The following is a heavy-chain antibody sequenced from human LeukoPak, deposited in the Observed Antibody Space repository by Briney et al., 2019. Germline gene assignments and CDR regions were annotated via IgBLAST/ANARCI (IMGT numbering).Heavy chain of an antibody. Sequence: ASVKVSCTASGYTFTSYYMHWVRQAPGQGLEWMGTINPSGGGTNYAQNFQGRVTMTRDTSTSTVYMELSSLRSEDTAMYYCARDNSRNSNDYWGQGTLVTVSS. V-gene: IGHV1-46*01. CDR2: INPSGGGT. CDR3: ARDNSRNSNDY. D-gene: IGHD1-20*01. CDR1: GYTFTSYY. J-gene: IGHJ4*02.